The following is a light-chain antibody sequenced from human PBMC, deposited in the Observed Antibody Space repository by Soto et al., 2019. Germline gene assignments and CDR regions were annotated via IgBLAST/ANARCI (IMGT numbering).Light chain of an antibody. CDR1: NIGRKS. CDR3: ELWDSNSEHAV. V-gene: IGLV3-21*02. J-gene: IGLJ2*01. CDR2: DDR. Sequence: SSELTQPPSVSVAPGQTARITCGGTNIGRKSVHWYQQKPGQAPVVVVYDDRDRPSGIPERFSGSNSGNTAALTSSRVEAGDEADYDCELWDSNSEHAVFGGGTKLTVL.